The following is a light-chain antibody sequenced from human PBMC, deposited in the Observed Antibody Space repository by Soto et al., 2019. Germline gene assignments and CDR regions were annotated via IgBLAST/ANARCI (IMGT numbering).Light chain of an antibody. CDR3: QQYGSSLTWT. Sequence: EIVLTQSPGTLSLSPGERATLSCRASXXVXSSYLAWYQQKPGQAPRLLIYGASSRATGIPDRFSGSGSGTDFTLTISRLEPEDFAVYYCQQYGSSLTWTFGQGTKVEIK. CDR1: XXVXSSY. V-gene: IGKV3-20*01. J-gene: IGKJ1*01. CDR2: GAS.